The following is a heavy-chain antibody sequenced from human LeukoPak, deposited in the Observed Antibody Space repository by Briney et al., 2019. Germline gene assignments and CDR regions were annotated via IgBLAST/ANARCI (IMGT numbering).Heavy chain of an antibody. V-gene: IGHV1-2*02. Sequence: ASVKVSCKASGYTFTGYYMHWVRQAPGQGLEWMGWINPNSGGTNYAQKFQGRVTMTRDTSISTAYMELSRLRSDDTAVYYCARDFDYYDSSGYSSHYYYYYMDVWGKGTTVTVSS. D-gene: IGHD3-22*01. CDR3: ARDFDYYDSSGYSSHYYYYYMDV. J-gene: IGHJ6*03. CDR2: INPNSGGT. CDR1: GYTFTGYY.